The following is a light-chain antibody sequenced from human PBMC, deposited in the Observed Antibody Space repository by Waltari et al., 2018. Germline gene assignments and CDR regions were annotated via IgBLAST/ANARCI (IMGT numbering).Light chain of an antibody. J-gene: IGKJ3*01. V-gene: IGKV1-9*01. CDR3: QHLNNYPFT. CDR1: QGISSY. Sequence: DIQLTQSPSFLSASVGDRVTITCRASQGISSYLAWYQQKPGKAPKLLIYAASILQSGVPSRFSGSGSGTEFTLTISSLQPEDFATYYCQHLNNYPFTFGPGTKVGIK. CDR2: AAS.